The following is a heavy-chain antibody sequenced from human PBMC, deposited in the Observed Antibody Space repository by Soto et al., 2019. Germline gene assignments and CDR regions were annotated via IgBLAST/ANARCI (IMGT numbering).Heavy chain of an antibody. CDR2: ISSTTNYI. J-gene: IGHJ4*02. Sequence: GGSLRLSCAASGFTFTRYSMNWVRQAPGKGLEWVSSISSTTNYIYYGDSMKGRFTISRDNAKNSLYLEMNSLRAEDTAVYYCARDRLALFNSRGPNFDYWGQGTLVTVSS. CDR3: ARDRLALFNSRGPNFDY. D-gene: IGHD3-10*01. CDR1: GFTFTRYS. V-gene: IGHV3-21*04.